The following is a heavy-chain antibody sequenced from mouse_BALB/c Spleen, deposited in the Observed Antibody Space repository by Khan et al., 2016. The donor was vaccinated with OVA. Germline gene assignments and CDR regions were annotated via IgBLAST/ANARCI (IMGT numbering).Heavy chain of an antibody. CDR3: ARENYYGYAMDY. CDR2: ISYSGST. V-gene: IGHV3-2*02. CDR1: GYSITSNYA. D-gene: IGHD1-1*01. J-gene: IGHJ4*01. Sequence: VQLKQSGPGLVKPSQSLSLTCTVTGYSITSNYAWNWIRQFPGNKLEWMGYISYSGSTSYNPSLTSRISITRATPKNQLFLQLNSVTTEDTATYDCARENYYGYAMDYWGQGTSVTVSS.